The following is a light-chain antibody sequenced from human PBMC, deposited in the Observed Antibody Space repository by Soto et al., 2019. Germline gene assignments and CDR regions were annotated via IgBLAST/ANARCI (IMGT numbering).Light chain of an antibody. V-gene: IGLV2-8*01. CDR3: VSYAGSNKKV. Sequence: QSALTQPPSASGSPGQSVSISCTGSSSDVGGYNYVSWYQQHPGKAPKLMIYEVSKRPSGVPDLFSGSKSGNTASLTVSGLQAEDEADYYCVSYAGSNKKVFGGGTKLTVL. CDR2: EVS. CDR1: SSDVGGYNY. J-gene: IGLJ2*01.